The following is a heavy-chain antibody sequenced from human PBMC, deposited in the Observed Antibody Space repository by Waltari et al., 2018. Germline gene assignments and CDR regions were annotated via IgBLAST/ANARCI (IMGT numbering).Heavy chain of an antibody. V-gene: IGHV4-38-2*02. CDR1: GYSISRGYY. CDR2: IYHSGST. Sequence: QVQLQESGPGLVKPSETLSLTCTVPGYSISRGYYWGWIRQPPRKGLDWIGSIYHSGSTYYNPSLKSRVTISVDTSKNQFSLKLSSVTAADTAVYYCARAGSDLSWFDPWGQGTLVTVSS. CDR3: ARAGSDLSWFDP. J-gene: IGHJ5*02.